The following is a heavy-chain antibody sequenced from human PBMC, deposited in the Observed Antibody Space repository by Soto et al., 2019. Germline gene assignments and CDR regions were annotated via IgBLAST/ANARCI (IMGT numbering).Heavy chain of an antibody. CDR1: GGSFSGYY. D-gene: IGHD5-18*01. Sequence: QVQLQQWGAGLLKPSETLSLTCAVYGGSFSGYYWSWIRQPPGKGLEWIGEINHSGSTNYNPSLTMRVAITVATSKNQFYLKLSSVTAADTAVHYCARGAGYRYGLNWFDPWGQGTLVTVSA. J-gene: IGHJ5*02. CDR3: ARGAGYRYGLNWFDP. CDR2: INHSGST. V-gene: IGHV4-34*01.